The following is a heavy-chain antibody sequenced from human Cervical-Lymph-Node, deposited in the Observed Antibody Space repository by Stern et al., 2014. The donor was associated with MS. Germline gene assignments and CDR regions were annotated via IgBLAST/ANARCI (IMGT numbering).Heavy chain of an antibody. CDR2: INWNSGTI. J-gene: IGHJ6*02. V-gene: IGHV3-9*01. D-gene: IGHD7-27*01. CDR3: ARDMGTSYFFYGMDV. Sequence: VQLVQSGGGLLQPGRSLRLSCAASGFTFEDYAMHWVRQAPGKGLEWVSGINWNSGTIGYADSVRGRFTISRDNAKNSLYLQVNSLRAEDTALYYCARDMGTSYFFYGMDVWGQGTMVTVSS. CDR1: GFTFEDYA.